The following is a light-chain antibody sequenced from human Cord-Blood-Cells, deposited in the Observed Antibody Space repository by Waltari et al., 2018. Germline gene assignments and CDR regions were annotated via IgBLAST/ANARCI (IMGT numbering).Light chain of an antibody. V-gene: IGKV3D-15*01. CDR1: QSVSSN. J-gene: IGKJ4*01. CDR3: QQYNNWPPLT. Sequence: EIVMTQSQATLSVPPGERATLPCRASQSVSSNLAWYQQKPGQAPRLLIYGASIRATGIPARFSGSGSGTEFTLTISSLQSEDFAVYYCQQYNNWPPLTFGGGTKVEIK. CDR2: GAS.